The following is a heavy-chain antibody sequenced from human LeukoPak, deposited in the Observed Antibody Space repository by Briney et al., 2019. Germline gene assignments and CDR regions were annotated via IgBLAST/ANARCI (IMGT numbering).Heavy chain of an antibody. CDR1: GFTFSRYW. Sequence: TGGSLRLSCAASGFTFSRYWMHWVRQAPGKGLLWVSRINSDGSSTYYADSVKGRFTTFRDNAKNALHLQMNSLTAEDTAVYYCVLDLFSSFAFDIWGQGTMVTVSS. J-gene: IGHJ3*02. CDR3: VLDLFSSFAFDI. V-gene: IGHV3-74*01. CDR2: INSDGSST. D-gene: IGHD3/OR15-3a*01.